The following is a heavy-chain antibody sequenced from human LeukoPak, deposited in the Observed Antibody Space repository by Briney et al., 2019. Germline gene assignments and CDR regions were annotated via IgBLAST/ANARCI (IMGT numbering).Heavy chain of an antibody. CDR2: IYYSGST. V-gene: IGHV4-31*03. J-gene: IGHJ4*02. Sequence: SQTLSLTCTVSGGSISSGGYYWSWIRQHPGKGLEWIGYIYYSGSTYYNPSLKSRVTISVDTSKNQFSLKLSSVTAADTAVYYCAREGDDYGDYEDWGQGTLVTVSS. CDR3: AREGDDYGDYED. D-gene: IGHD4-17*01. CDR1: GGSISSGGYY.